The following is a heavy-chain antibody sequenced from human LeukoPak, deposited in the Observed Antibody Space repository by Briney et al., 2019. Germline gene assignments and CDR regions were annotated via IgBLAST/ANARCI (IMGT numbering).Heavy chain of an antibody. D-gene: IGHD2-2*01. CDR1: GGSFSDYY. Sequence: LSLTCAVYGGSFSDYYMSWIRQAPGKGLEWVSYISSSGSTIYYADSVKGRFTISRDNAKNSLYLQMNSLRAEDTAVYYCARGDCSSTSCYFWNAFDIWGRGTMVTVSS. CDR3: ARGDCSSTSCYFWNAFDI. V-gene: IGHV3-11*01. CDR2: ISSSGSTI. J-gene: IGHJ3*02.